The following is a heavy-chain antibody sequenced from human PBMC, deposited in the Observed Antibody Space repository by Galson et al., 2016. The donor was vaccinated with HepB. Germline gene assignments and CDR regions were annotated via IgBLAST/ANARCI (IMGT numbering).Heavy chain of an antibody. CDR1: GGTFKSYA. CDR2: IIPMFGST. Sequence: QSGAEVKKPGESLKISCKASGGTFKSYAFSWVRQAPGQGLEWMGWIIPMFGSTNYAQKFQGRVTISADESTSTAYMELSSLRSEDTAVYYCARGPPEMAFDSWGQGTLVTVPS. V-gene: IGHV1-69*01. D-gene: IGHD5-24*01. J-gene: IGHJ4*02. CDR3: ARGPPEMAFDS.